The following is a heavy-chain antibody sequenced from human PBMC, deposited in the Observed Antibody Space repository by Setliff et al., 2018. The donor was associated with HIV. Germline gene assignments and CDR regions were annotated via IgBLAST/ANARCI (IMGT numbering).Heavy chain of an antibody. CDR2: VNRDGSST. J-gene: IGHJ5*02. CDR1: GFTFDMFW. Sequence: GGSLRLSCAASGFTFDMFWMHWVRQAPGKGLVWVSRVNRDGSSTTYADSVKDRFTISRDNAKNTLYLQMNSLRAEDTAVYYCARAVVVVVTAAPPYNWFDPWGQGTLVTVSS. CDR3: ARAVVVVVTAAPPYNWFDP. D-gene: IGHD2-21*02. V-gene: IGHV3-74*01.